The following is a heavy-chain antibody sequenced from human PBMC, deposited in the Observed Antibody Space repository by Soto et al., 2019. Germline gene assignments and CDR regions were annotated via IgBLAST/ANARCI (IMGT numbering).Heavy chain of an antibody. V-gene: IGHV1-18*01. CDR2: ISAYNGNT. D-gene: IGHD3-22*01. CDR1: GYTFTSYG. J-gene: IGHJ4*02. CDR3: ARDQPQYYYDSSGYFDY. Sequence: QVQLVQSGAEVKKPGASVKVSCKASGYTFTSYGISWXXXXXXQGLEWMGWISAYNGNTNYAQKLQGRVTMTTDTSTSTAYMELRSLRSDDTAVYYCARDQPQYYYDSSGYFDYWGQGTLVTVSS.